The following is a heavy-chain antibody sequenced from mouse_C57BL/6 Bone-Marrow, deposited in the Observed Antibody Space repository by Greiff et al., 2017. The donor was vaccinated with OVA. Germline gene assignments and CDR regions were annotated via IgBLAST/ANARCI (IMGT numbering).Heavy chain of an antibody. D-gene: IGHD1-1*01. V-gene: IGHV1-69*01. CDR1: GYTFTSSW. Sequence: QVQLQQPGAELVMPGASVKLSCKASGYTFTSSWMHWVKQRPGQGLEWIGEIDPSGSYTNYNQKFKGKSTLTVDKSSSTAYMQLSSLTSEDSAVYYCARGGIWYYGRSLDYWGQGTTLTVAS. J-gene: IGHJ2*01. CDR3: ARGGIWYYGRSLDY. CDR2: IDPSGSYT.